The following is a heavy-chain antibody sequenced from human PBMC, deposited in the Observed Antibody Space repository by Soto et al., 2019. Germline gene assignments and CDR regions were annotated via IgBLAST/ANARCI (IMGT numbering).Heavy chain of an antibody. CDR3: ARAPHDSSGYL. CDR1: GGSISSSSYY. CDR2: IYYSGST. Sequence: SETLSLTCTVSGGSISSSSYYWGWIRQPPGKGLEWIGSIYYSGSTYYNPSLKSRVTISVDTSKNQFSLKLSSVTAADTAVYYCARAPHDSSGYLGGQGTLVTVSS. J-gene: IGHJ4*02. D-gene: IGHD3-22*01. V-gene: IGHV4-39*01.